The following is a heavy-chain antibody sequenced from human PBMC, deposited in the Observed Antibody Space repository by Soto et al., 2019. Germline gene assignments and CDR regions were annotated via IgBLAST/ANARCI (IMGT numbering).Heavy chain of an antibody. CDR1: GGSITGGSISSTTYY. CDR3: ARVPDY. J-gene: IGHJ4*02. Sequence: SETLSLTCTVSGGSITGGSISSTTYYWGWMRQPPGKGLEWIASFFIGGNTYYNPSLKSRVTTSVDTSKNQFSLKLSSVTAADTAVYYCARVPDYWGQGILVTVSS. D-gene: IGHD2-2*01. V-gene: IGHV4-39*01. CDR2: FFIGGNT.